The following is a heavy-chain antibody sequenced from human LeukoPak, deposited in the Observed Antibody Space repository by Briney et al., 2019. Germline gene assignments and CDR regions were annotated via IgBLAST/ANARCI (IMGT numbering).Heavy chain of an antibody. V-gene: IGHV4-30-2*01. Sequence: PSETLSLTCAVSGGSISSGGYSWSWIRQPPGKGLEWIGYIYHSGSTYYNPSLKSRVTMSVDRSKNQFSLKLSSVTAADTAVYYCARGYYDILTGYFSMAFDIWGQGTMVTVSS. J-gene: IGHJ3*02. CDR1: GGSISSGGYS. CDR3: ARGYYDILTGYFSMAFDI. D-gene: IGHD3-9*01. CDR2: IYHSGST.